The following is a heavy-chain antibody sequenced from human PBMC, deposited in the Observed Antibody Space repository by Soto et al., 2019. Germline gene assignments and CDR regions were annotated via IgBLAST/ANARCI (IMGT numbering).Heavy chain of an antibody. D-gene: IGHD3-10*01. CDR1: GFTFDDYA. CDR2: ISWNSGSI. Sequence: PGGSLRLSCAASGFTFDDYAMHWVRQAPGKGLEWVSGISWNSGSIGYADSVKGRFTISRDNAKNSLYLQMNSLRAEDTALYYCAKDMGSGSYSQAFDYWGQGTLVTVSS. V-gene: IGHV3-9*01. CDR3: AKDMGSGSYSQAFDY. J-gene: IGHJ4*02.